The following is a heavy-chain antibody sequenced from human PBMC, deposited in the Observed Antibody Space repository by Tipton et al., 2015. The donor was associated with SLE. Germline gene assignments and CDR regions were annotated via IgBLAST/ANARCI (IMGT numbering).Heavy chain of an antibody. D-gene: IGHD1-26*01. Sequence: SLRLSCTVSGGSISSSSYYWGWIRQPPGKGLEWIGSIYYSGSSYYNPSLKSRVTISVDTSKNQFSLKLRSVTAADTAVYYCARDPGVATAEYFQHWGQGTLVTVSS. CDR1: GGSISSSSYY. V-gene: IGHV4-39*02. CDR2: IYYSGSS. J-gene: IGHJ1*01. CDR3: ARDPGVATAEYFQH.